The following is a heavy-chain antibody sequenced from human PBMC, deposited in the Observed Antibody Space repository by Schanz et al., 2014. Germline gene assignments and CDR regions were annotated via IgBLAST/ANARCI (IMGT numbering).Heavy chain of an antibody. CDR1: GGSLSGHY. Sequence: QVQLQQWGAGVLKPSETLSLTCVVSGGSLSGHYWSWIRQSPGKGLEWIGEINPNEGIHHNPSLKSRVPISVNMSKNQSSLKMSSPTAADTATYYCAREIGRRFFDYTYGMDVWGQGTSVTVS. D-gene: IGHD5-12*01. CDR2: INPNEGI. CDR3: AREIGRRFFDYTYGMDV. V-gene: IGHV4-34*01. J-gene: IGHJ6*02.